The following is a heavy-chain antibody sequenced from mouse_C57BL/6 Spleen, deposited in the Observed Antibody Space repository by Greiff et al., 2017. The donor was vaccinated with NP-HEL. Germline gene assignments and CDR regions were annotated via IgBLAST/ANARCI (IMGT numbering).Heavy chain of an antibody. D-gene: IGHD2-5*01. CDR1: GFTFSDYG. V-gene: IGHV5-17*01. CDR2: ISSGSSTI. J-gene: IGHJ3*01. Sequence: EVQRVESGGGLVKPGGSLKLSCAASGFTFSDYGMHWVRQAPEKGLEWVAYISSGSSTIYYADTVKGRFTISRDNAKNTLFLQMTSLRSEDTAMYYCARDYSNYLSWFAYWGQGTLVTVSA. CDR3: ARDYSNYLSWFAY.